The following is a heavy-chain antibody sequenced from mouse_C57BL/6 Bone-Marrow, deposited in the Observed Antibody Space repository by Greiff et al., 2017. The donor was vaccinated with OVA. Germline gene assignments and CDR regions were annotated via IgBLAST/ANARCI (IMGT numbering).Heavy chain of an antibody. CDR3: ARGTTAPDY. CDR2: IYPGDGDT. V-gene: IGHV1-82*01. Sequence: VKLQESGPELVKPGASVKISCKASGYAFSSSWMNWVKQRPGKGLEWIGRIYPGDGDTNYNGKFKGKATLTADKSSSTAYMQLSSLTSEDSAVYFCARGTTAPDYWGQGTTLTVSS. D-gene: IGHD1-2*01. CDR1: GYAFSSSW. J-gene: IGHJ2*01.